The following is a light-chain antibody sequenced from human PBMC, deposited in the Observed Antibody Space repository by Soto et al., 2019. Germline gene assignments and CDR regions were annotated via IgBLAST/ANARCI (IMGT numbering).Light chain of an antibody. V-gene: IGLV1-40*01. CDR2: GNR. Sequence: QSVLTQPPSVSGAPGQRVTISCTGSSPNIGAGYDVHWYQQLPGTAPKLLTYGNRNRPSGVPDRFSGSKSGTSASLAITGLQAEDYADYYCQSYDSGLSGVVFGGGTKLTVL. CDR1: SPNIGAGYD. J-gene: IGLJ2*01. CDR3: QSYDSGLSGVV.